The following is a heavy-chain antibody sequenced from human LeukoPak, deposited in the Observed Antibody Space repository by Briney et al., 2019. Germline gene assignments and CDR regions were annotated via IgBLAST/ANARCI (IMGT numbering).Heavy chain of an antibody. D-gene: IGHD6-13*01. Sequence: GGSLRLSCAASGFTFGGSAMHWVRQASGKGLEWVGRIRSKANSYATAYAASVKGRFTISRDDSKNTAYLQMNSLKTEDTAVYYCVSRYSSSSSHDYWGQGTLVTVSS. V-gene: IGHV3-73*01. CDR2: IRSKANSYAT. CDR1: GFTFGGSA. J-gene: IGHJ4*02. CDR3: VSRYSSSSSHDY.